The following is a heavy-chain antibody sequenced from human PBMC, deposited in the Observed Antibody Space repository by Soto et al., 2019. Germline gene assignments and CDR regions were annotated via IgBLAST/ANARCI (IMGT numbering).Heavy chain of an antibody. CDR2: INPNRGGT. CDR1: GYTFTGSY. Sequence: GASGKVSCKASGYTFTGSYIHWVRQAPGQGLEWMGWINPNRGGTHYAQKFQGWVTMTRDTSISTAYMELRRLSSDDTAVYYRASVWGLPYVSFGPAAPPLATDVRGQGTMGTGSS. CDR3: ASVWGLPYVSFGPAAPPLATDV. J-gene: IGHJ6*02. D-gene: IGHD2-2*01. V-gene: IGHV1-2*04.